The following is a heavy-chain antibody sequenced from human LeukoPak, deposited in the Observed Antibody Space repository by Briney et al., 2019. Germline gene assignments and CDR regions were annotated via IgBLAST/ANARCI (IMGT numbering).Heavy chain of an antibody. Sequence: SVTLSLTCTGAGGSISSYYCSWIRQPPGEGLGWTGYIYYNGSTNYNPSLKSRVTISVDTSKYQFSLKLSSVTAADTAVYYCARVPAYCGGDCYSWRLDAFDIWGQGTMVTVSS. CDR3: ARVPAYCGGDCYSWRLDAFDI. V-gene: IGHV4-59*01. J-gene: IGHJ3*02. CDR2: IYYNGST. CDR1: GGSISSYY. D-gene: IGHD2-21*02.